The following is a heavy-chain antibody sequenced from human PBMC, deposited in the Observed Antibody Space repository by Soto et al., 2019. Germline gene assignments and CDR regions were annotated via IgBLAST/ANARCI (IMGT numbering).Heavy chain of an antibody. CDR3: ARSPIRSYSSGWYKGASDAFDI. CDR1: GGSFSGYY. CDR2: INHSGST. D-gene: IGHD6-19*01. V-gene: IGHV4-34*01. J-gene: IGHJ3*02. Sequence: SETLSLTCAVYGGSFSGYYWSWIRQPPGKGLEWIGEINHSGSTNYNPSLKSRVTISVDTSKNQFSLKLSSVTAADTAVYYCARSPIRSYSSGWYKGASDAFDIWGQGTMVTVSS.